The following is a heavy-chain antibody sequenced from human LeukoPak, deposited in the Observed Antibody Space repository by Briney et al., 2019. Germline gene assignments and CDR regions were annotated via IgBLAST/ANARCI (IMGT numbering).Heavy chain of an antibody. V-gene: IGHV1-58*01. CDR2: IVVGSGNT. Sequence: EASVKVSCKASGFTFTSSAVQWVRQARGQRLEWIGWIVVGSGNTNYAQKFQERVTITRDMSTSTAYMELSSLRSEDTAVYYCAAALLGELTGYVYWGQGTLVTVSS. J-gene: IGHJ4*02. CDR1: GFTFTSSA. CDR3: AAALLGELTGYVY. D-gene: IGHD3-9*01.